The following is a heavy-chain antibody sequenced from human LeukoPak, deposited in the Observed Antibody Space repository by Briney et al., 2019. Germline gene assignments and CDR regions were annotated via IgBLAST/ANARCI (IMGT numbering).Heavy chain of an antibody. J-gene: IGHJ4*02. D-gene: IGHD1-1*01. Sequence: SETLSLTCTVSGYSISSAYYWGWIRQPPGKGLEWIGSIYHSGSTSYNPSLKSRVSISLDTSKNQFSLKLTSVTAADTAVYYCARALRNYLDCWGQGTLVTVSS. V-gene: IGHV4-38-2*02. CDR2: IYHSGST. CDR1: GYSISSAYY. CDR3: ARALRNYLDC.